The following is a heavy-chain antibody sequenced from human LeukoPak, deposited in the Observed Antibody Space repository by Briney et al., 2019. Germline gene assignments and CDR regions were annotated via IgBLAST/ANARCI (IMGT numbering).Heavy chain of an antibody. Sequence: SETLSLTCTVSGASMSSYYWSWIRQPPGRGLEWIGYIFQSGSTNYNPSLESRVTISLDTSKTQSSLKLDSVTAADPAMYYRGRHGAATMVREVLVHAFDIWGQGTMVTVSS. D-gene: IGHD3-10*01. V-gene: IGHV4-59*08. CDR1: GASMSSYY. CDR2: IFQSGST. J-gene: IGHJ3*02. CDR3: GRHGAATMVREVLVHAFDI.